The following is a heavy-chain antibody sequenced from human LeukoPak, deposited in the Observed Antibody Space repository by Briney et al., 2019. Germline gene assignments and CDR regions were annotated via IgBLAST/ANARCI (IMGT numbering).Heavy chain of an antibody. D-gene: IGHD3-16*01. V-gene: IGHV3-64*01. CDR2: ISGDGGTT. CDR1: GLTFSGFA. Sequence: PGGSLRLSCAASGLTFSGFAVHWVRQAPGQGLDYVAAISGDGGTTYYAKSVKGRFTISRDNSKKTLSLQMGSLRPEDSAIYYCARESHQKRESYYYDCWGQGTLVTVSS. J-gene: IGHJ4*02. CDR3: ARESHQKRESYYYDC.